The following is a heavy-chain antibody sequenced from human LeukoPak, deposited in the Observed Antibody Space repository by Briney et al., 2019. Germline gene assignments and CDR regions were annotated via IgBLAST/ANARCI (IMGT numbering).Heavy chain of an antibody. CDR2: IIPIFGTA. D-gene: IGHD2-8*02. J-gene: IGHJ4*02. Sequence: SVKVSCKASGGTFSSYAISWVRQAPGQGLEWMGGIIPIFGTANYAQRFQGRVTITTDESTSTAYMELSSLRSEDTAVYYCARGPPHCAGGSCYSDYWGQGTLVTVSS. CDR3: ARGPPHCAGGSCYSDY. CDR1: GGTFSSYA. V-gene: IGHV1-69*05.